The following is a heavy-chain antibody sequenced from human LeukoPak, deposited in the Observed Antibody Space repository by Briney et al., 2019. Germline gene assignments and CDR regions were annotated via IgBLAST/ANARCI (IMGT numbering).Heavy chain of an antibody. V-gene: IGHV4-59*08. J-gene: IGHJ4*02. D-gene: IGHD2-15*01. CDR3: ARHHDGGPKLRLDF. CDR1: GASVSNYY. Sequence: SETLSLTCRVSGASVSNYYWSWIRQSPGKGLEWIGFYHYSGSTNYNPSLNSRVTTSIDTSMNQLSLTLVSVTAADTAVYFCARHHDGGPKLRLDFWGLGVLVTVSS. CDR2: YHYSGST.